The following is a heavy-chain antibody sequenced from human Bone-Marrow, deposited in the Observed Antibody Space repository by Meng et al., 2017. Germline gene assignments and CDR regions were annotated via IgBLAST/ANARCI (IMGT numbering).Heavy chain of an antibody. V-gene: IGHV4-39*07. CDR3: ARPRHYGSGIGNPATDY. Sequence: SETLSLTCTVSGGSISSSSYYWGWIRQPPGKGLEWIGSIYYSGSTYYNPSLKSRVTISVDTSKNKFSLKLSSVTAADTAVYYCARPRHYGSGIGNPATDYWGQGTLVTVSS. D-gene: IGHD3-10*01. CDR1: GGSISSSSYY. CDR2: IYYSGST. J-gene: IGHJ4*02.